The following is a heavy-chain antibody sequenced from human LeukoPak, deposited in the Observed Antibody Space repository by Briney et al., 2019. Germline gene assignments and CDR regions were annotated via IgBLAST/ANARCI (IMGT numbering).Heavy chain of an antibody. D-gene: IGHD5-24*01. V-gene: IGHV5-51*01. CDR1: GSSFTTYW. Sequence: GASLKISCKGSGSSFTTYWIGWVRPMPGKGLERMGIIYPDDSDTRYSPSFQGQVTISADKSISTAYLQWSSLKASDTAMYYCARGRDGHSFGFDYWGQGTLVTVSS. CDR2: IYPDDSDT. CDR3: ARGRDGHSFGFDY. J-gene: IGHJ4*02.